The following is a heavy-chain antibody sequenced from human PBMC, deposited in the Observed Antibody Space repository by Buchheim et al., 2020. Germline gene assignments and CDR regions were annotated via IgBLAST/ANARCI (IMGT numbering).Heavy chain of an antibody. J-gene: IGHJ4*02. CDR2: ISGSGGST. Sequence: EVQLVESGGGLVQPGGSLRLSCAASGFTFSSYAMSWVRQAPGKGLEWVSAISGSGGSTYYADSVKGRFTISRDNSTNNLYLQMNSLRAEDTAVYYCAKDGVLRFLEWLLYSYYFDYWGQGTL. V-gene: IGHV3-23*04. D-gene: IGHD3-3*01. CDR1: GFTFSSYA. CDR3: AKDGVLRFLEWLLYSYYFDY.